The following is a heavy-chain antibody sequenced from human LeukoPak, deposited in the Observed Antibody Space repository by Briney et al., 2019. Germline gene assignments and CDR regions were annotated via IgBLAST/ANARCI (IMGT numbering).Heavy chain of an antibody. Sequence: GGSLRLSCAASGFTFSSYAMSWVRQAPGKGLEWVSAISGSGGSTYYADSVKGRFTISRDNSKNTLYLQMNSLRAEDTAVYYCAKANSDYVWGSYCGYWGQGTLVTVSS. CDR2: ISGSGGST. CDR3: AKANSDYVWGSYCGY. D-gene: IGHD3-16*01. CDR1: GFTFSSYA. V-gene: IGHV3-23*01. J-gene: IGHJ4*02.